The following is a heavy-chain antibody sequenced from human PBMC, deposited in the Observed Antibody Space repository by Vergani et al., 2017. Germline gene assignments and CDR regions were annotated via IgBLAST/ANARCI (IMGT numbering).Heavy chain of an antibody. CDR1: GYTFTGYY. CDR3: AIDLGAYDILAGYSKGYYYYGMDV. CDR2: INPNSGGT. Sequence: QVQLVQSGAEVKKPGASVKVSCKASGYTFTGYYMHWVRQAPGQGLEWMGWINPNSGGTNYAQKFQGRVTMTRDTSISTAYMELSRLRSDDTAVYYCAIDLGAYDILAGYSKGYYYYGMDVWGQGTTVTVSS. D-gene: IGHD3-9*01. J-gene: IGHJ6*02. V-gene: IGHV1-2*02.